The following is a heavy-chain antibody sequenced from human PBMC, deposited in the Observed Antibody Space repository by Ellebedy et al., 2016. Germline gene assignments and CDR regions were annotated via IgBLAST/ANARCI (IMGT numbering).Heavy chain of an antibody. Sequence: ETLSLTXTVSGGSISSYYWSWIRQAPGKGLEWVSSVSGTDDSTTYADSVRGRFFISRDSSTNTLFLQMNSLRPEDTAVYHCAVDGTDVWGAGTSVTVSS. D-gene: IGHD1-26*01. V-gene: IGHV3-23*01. CDR2: VSGTDDST. CDR3: AVDGTDV. J-gene: IGHJ6*04. CDR1: GGSISSYY.